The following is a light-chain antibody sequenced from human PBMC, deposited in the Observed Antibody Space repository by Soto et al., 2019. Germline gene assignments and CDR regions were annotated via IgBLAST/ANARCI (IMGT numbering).Light chain of an antibody. CDR1: QSVGKYF. J-gene: IGKJ1*01. CDR3: QQYANSPRT. V-gene: IGKV3-20*01. CDR2: GAS. Sequence: EIVLTQSPGTLSLSPGERATLSCRASQSVGKYFLAWYQQKPGQAPTFLIYGASSRATGIPDRFSGSGSGTDFTLTISRLEPEDFAVYYCQQYANSPRTFGQGTKVEIK.